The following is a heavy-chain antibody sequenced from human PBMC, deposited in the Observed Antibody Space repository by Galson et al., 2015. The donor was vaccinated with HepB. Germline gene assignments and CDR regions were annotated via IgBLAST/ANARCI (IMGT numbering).Heavy chain of an antibody. CDR2: ISSSGSTI. CDR3: AFRIAAAGGYYFDY. J-gene: IGHJ4*02. V-gene: IGHV3-11*01. CDR1: GFTFSDYY. D-gene: IGHD6-13*01. Sequence: LRLSCAASGFTFSDYYMSWIRQAPGKGLEWVSYISSSGSTIYYADSVKGRFTISRDNAKNSLYLQMNSLRAEDTAVYYCAFRIAAAGGYYFDYWGQGTLVTVSS.